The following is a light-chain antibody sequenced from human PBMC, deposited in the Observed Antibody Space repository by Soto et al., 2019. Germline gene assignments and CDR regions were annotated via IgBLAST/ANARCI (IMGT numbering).Light chain of an antibody. CDR1: QSVRSY. CDR2: ATS. V-gene: IGKV3-11*01. CDR3: QHRSNWPPFT. J-gene: IGKJ4*01. Sequence: DIVLTQFPATLSLSPGERATLSCRASQSVRSYLDWYQHKPGQAPRLLIYATSNRATGIPDRFSGSGSGTDFTPTISSLQPDDFAVYDCQHRSNWPPFTFGGGTKVEIK.